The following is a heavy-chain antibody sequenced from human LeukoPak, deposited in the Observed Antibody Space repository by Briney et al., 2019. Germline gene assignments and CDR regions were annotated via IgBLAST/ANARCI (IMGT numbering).Heavy chain of an antibody. CDR1: GGSISSYY. CDR3: ARLGSSWRYYFDY. CDR2: VSYSGTT. D-gene: IGHD6-6*01. J-gene: IGHJ4*02. V-gene: IGHV4-59*01. Sequence: PSETLSLTCTVPGGSISSYYWTWIRQPPGKGLEWIGYVSYSGTTKYNPSLKSRVTMSVDMSKNRLSLRLTSVPAADTAVYYCARLGSSWRYYFDYWGQGTLVTVSS.